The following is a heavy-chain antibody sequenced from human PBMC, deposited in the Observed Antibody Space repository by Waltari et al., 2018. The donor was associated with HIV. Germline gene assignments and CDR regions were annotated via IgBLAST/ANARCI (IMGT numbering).Heavy chain of an antibody. CDR2: FDPKNGKP. J-gene: IGHJ1*01. V-gene: IGHV1-24*01. Sequence: QVHLIQSAFDMKRPGASVTIACKVSGYPLSDLSMQWVRQGPGNRLEWMGGFDPKNGKPVYSQRFWGRVSLAEDTSEDTAYLELNRLTSDDTAVYYCVTLYKQSPLYSNFWGQGTLVTVSP. D-gene: IGHD2-15*01. CDR1: GYPLSDLS. CDR3: VTLYKQSPLYSNF.